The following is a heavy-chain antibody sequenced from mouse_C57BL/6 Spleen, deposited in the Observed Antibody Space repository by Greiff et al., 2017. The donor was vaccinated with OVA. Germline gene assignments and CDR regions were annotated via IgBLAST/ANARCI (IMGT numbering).Heavy chain of an antibody. Sequence: DVQLVESGGGLVKPGGSLKLSCAASGFTFSSYAMSWVRQTPEKRLEWVATISDGGSYTYYPDNVKGRFTISRDNAKNNLYLQMSHLKSEDTAMYYCARYSNYDWYFDVWGTGTTVTVSS. V-gene: IGHV5-4*01. CDR1: GFTFSSYA. CDR2: ISDGGSYT. J-gene: IGHJ1*03. CDR3: ARYSNYDWYFDV. D-gene: IGHD2-5*01.